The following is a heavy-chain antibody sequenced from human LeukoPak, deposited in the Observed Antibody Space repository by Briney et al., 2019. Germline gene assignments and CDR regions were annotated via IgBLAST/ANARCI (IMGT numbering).Heavy chain of an antibody. CDR1: GFTFSSYV. D-gene: IGHD1-26*01. CDR2: INEGGSEK. J-gene: IGHJ4*02. V-gene: IGHV3-7*01. Sequence: GGSLRLSCAASGFTFSSYVMSWVRQAPGKGLEWVANINEGGSEKYFVDSVKGRFTISRDNAKNSLFLQMNSLRAEDTAMYYCARGGNSRFVDWGQGTLVTVSS. CDR3: ARGGNSRFVD.